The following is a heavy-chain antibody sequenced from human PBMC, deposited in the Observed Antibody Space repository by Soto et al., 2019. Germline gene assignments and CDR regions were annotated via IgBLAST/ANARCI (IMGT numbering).Heavy chain of an antibody. CDR3: ARTSSDCDGLDV. CDR2: ISAAGGT. Sequence: EVQLVESGGGLVQPGGSLRLSCEASGVTFRNYDMHWVRPGTGKGLEWVSGISAAGGTDYADSVEGRFTISRENDQNSFLRKMDSLRVGDKAGYYWARTSSDCDGLDVWGPGTTVIVSS. D-gene: IGHD2-21*02. J-gene: IGHJ6*02. CDR1: GVTFRNYD. V-gene: IGHV3-13*01.